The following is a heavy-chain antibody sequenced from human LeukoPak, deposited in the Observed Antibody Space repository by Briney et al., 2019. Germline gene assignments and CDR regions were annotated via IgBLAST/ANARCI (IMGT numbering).Heavy chain of an antibody. CDR2: IYHSGST. J-gene: IGHJ5*02. CDR3: ARERRDYFGSESKIRRLENYFDP. V-gene: IGHV4-38-2*02. Sequence: SETLSLTCTVSGYSISSGYYWGWIRQPPGKGLEWIGSIYHSGSTYYNPSLKSRVTISVDTSKNQFSLKPRSVTAADTAIYFCARERRDYFGSESKIRRLENYFDPWGQGTLVTVSS. D-gene: IGHD3-10*01. CDR1: GYSISSGYY.